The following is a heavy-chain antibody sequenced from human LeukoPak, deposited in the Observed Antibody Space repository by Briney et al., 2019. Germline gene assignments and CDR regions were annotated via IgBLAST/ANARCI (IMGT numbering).Heavy chain of an antibody. Sequence: GGSLRLSCAASGFTFSGYAMFWVRQAPGKGLEFVSAISSNGGTTYYAKSVQGRFTISRDNFKNTVSLQMGSLRAEDMAVYYCAKARGTTGTTSLDYWGQGALVTVSS. V-gene: IGHV3-64*01. J-gene: IGHJ4*02. D-gene: IGHD1-1*01. CDR1: GFTFSGYA. CDR3: AKARGTTGTTSLDY. CDR2: ISSNGGTT.